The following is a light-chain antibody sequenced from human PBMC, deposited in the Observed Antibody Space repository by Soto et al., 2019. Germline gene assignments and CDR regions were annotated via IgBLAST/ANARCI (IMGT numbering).Light chain of an antibody. CDR2: AAS. V-gene: IGKV1-27*01. CDR3: QNYDSAPFT. Sequence: DIQLAQSPSSLSASVGDRVTITCRASQAISNYLAWYQQKPGKVPKLLIYAASTLQSGVPSRFSGSGFGTDFTLTINSLQPEDVASYYCQNYDSAPFTFGPGTKVDIK. J-gene: IGKJ3*01. CDR1: QAISNY.